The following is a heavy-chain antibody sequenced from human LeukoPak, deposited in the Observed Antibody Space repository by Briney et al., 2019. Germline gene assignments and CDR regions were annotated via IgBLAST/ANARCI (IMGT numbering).Heavy chain of an antibody. D-gene: IGHD1-26*01. CDR2: ISGSGGST. CDR1: GFTFSSYA. V-gene: IGHV3-23*01. J-gene: IGHJ3*02. CDR3: AKGTGIVGATSDAFDI. Sequence: PGGSLRLSCAASGFTFSSYAMSWVRQAPGKGLEWVSAISGSGGSTYYADSVKGRFTISRDNSKNTLCLQMNSLRAEDTAVYYCAKGTGIVGATSDAFDIWGQGTMVTVSS.